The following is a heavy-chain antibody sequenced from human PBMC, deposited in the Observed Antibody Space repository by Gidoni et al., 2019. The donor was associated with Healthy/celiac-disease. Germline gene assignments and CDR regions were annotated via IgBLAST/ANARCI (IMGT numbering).Heavy chain of an antibody. J-gene: IGHJ4*02. D-gene: IGHD1-26*01. Sequence: QLQLQESVPGLVQSPETLSLTCTVSGGSLSSSSYYWGWIRQPPGKGLVWIGSIYYSGSTYYNPSLKSRVTISVDTSKNQFSLKLSSVTAADTAVYYCARRGGSGSYYYFDYWGQGTLVTVSS. CDR1: GGSLSSSSYY. CDR3: ARRGGSGSYYYFDY. CDR2: IYYSGST. V-gene: IGHV4-39*01.